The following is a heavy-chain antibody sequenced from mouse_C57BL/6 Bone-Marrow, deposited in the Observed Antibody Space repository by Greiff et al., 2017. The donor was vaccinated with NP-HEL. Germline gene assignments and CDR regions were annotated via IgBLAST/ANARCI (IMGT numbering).Heavy chain of an antibody. J-gene: IGHJ4*01. V-gene: IGHV1-50*01. CDR1: GYTFTSYW. CDR2: IDPSDSYT. CDR3: ARRITTAPYYAMDY. D-gene: IGHD1-2*01. Sequence: VQLKQPGAELVKPGASVKLSCKASGYTFTSYWMQWVKQRPGQGLEWIGEIDPSDSYTNYNQKFKGKATLTVDTSSSTAYMQLSSLTSEDSAVYYCARRITTAPYYAMDYWGQGTSVTVSS.